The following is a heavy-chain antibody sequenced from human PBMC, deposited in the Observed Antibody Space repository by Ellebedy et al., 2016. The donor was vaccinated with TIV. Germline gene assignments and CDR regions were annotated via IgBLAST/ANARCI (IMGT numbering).Heavy chain of an antibody. J-gene: IGHJ4*02. V-gene: IGHV3-43*01. CDR3: AKGTAMAPYYFDY. Sequence: GESLKISCAASGFTFDDYTMHWVRQAPGKGLEWVSLISWDGGYTYYADSVKGRFTISRDNSKNSLYLQMNSLRTEDTALYYCAKGTAMAPYYFDYWGQGTLVTVSS. D-gene: IGHD5-18*01. CDR2: ISWDGGYT. CDR1: GFTFDDYT.